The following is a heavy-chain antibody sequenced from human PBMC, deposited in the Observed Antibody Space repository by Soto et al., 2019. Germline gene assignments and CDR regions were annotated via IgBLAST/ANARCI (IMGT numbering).Heavy chain of an antibody. D-gene: IGHD2-15*01. V-gene: IGHV1-46*01. Sequence: ASVKVSCKASGYTFTSYYMHWVRQAPGQGLEWMGIINPSGGSTSYAQKFQGRVTMTRDTSTSTVYMELSSLRSEDTAVYYCAGDSNGADCSGGSCDYYYYYGMDVWGQGTTVTVSS. CDR1: GYTFTSYY. CDR2: INPSGGST. CDR3: AGDSNGADCSGGSCDYYYYYGMDV. J-gene: IGHJ6*02.